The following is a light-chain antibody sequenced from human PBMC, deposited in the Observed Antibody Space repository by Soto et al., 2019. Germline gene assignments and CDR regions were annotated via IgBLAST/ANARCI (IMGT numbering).Light chain of an antibody. CDR1: SGSVSTGYY. Sequence: QTVVTQEPSFSVSPGGTVTITCGLVSGSVSTGYYPSWYQQTPGQAPRTLIYTTNTRSSGVPDRFSDSILGNKAALTITGAQADDESDYYCVLYMGGGVSVFGGGTQLTVL. CDR3: VLYMGGGVSV. CDR2: TTN. V-gene: IGLV8-61*01. J-gene: IGLJ3*02.